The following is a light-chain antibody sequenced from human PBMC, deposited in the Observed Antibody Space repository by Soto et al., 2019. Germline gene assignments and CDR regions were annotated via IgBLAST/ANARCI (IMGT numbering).Light chain of an antibody. Sequence: DIQLTQSPSFLSASVGDRVTITCRASQGISSYLAWYQQKPGKAPKLLIYAASTLQSGVPSRFSGSGSGTEFSLTISSLQREDFATYYCQQLNSYPRGVTFGPGTKVDIK. J-gene: IGKJ3*01. CDR2: AAS. CDR1: QGISSY. CDR3: QQLNSYPRGVT. V-gene: IGKV1-9*01.